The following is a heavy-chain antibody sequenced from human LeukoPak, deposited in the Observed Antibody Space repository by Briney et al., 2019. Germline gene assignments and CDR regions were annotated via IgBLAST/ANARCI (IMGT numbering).Heavy chain of an antibody. CDR1: GGSISSGGYY. J-gene: IGHJ3*02. D-gene: IGHD2-21*02. V-gene: IGHV4-31*03. Sequence: SETLSLTCTVSGGSISSGGYYWSWIRQHPGKGLEWIGYIYYSGSTYYNPSLKSRVTISVDTPKNQFSLRLSSVTAADTAVYYCAREVVVTARLTWDAFDIWGQGTMVTVSS. CDR2: IYYSGST. CDR3: AREVVVTARLTWDAFDI.